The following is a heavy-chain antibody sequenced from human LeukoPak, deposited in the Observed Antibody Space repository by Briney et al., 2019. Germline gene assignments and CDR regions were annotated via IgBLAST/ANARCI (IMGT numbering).Heavy chain of an antibody. D-gene: IGHD2-2*01. CDR1: GGSISSSSYY. J-gene: IGHJ1*01. Sequence: PSETLSLTCTVSGGSISSSSYYWGWIRQPPGKGLEWIGSIYYSGSTYYNPSLKSRVTISVDTSKNQFSLKLSSVTAADTAVYYCATHVGCSSTSCYLLALAEYFQHWGQGTLVTVSS. V-gene: IGHV4-39*01. CDR3: ATHVGCSSTSCYLLALAEYFQH. CDR2: IYYSGST.